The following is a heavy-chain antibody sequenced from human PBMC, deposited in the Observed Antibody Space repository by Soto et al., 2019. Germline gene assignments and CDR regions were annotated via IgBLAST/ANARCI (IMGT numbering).Heavy chain of an antibody. V-gene: IGHV4-31*03. Sequence: PSETLSLTCTVSGGSISSGCYYWSWIRQHPGKGLEWIGYIYYSGSTYYNPSLKSRVTISVDTSKNQFSLKLSSVTAADTAVYSCARWAVAGYYYYYGMDVWGQGTTVTVSS. CDR2: IYYSGST. CDR3: ARWAVAGYYYYYGMDV. D-gene: IGHD6-19*01. J-gene: IGHJ6*02. CDR1: GGSISSGCYY.